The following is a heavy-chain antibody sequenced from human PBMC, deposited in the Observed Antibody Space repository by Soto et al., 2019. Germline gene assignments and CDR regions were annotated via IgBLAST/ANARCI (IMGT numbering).Heavy chain of an antibody. CDR2: IKEDGSEK. Sequence: GSLRLSCATSGFTFSSYWMSWVRQAPGKGLEWVANIKEDGSEKYYVDSLKGRFTISRDNAKNSLYLQMNSLRVEDTAIYYCARAHWLADCWGQGTLVTVSS. J-gene: IGHJ4*02. CDR3: ARAHWLADC. CDR1: GFTFSSYW. V-gene: IGHV3-7*03. D-gene: IGHD6-19*01.